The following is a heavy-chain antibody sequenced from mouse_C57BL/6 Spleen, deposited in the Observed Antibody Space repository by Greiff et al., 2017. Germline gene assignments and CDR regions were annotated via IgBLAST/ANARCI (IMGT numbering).Heavy chain of an antibody. CDR1: GYSFTGYY. CDR2: INPSTGGT. D-gene: IGHD2-5*01. V-gene: IGHV1-43*01. J-gene: IGHJ1*03. Sequence: EVQLQQSGPELVKPGASVKISCKASGYSFTGYYMHWVKQSSEKSLEWIGEINPSTGGTSYNQKFKGKATLTVDKSSSTAYMQLKSLTSEDSAVYSCARGYSNYVPWYFDVWGTGTTVTVSS. CDR3: ARGYSNYVPWYFDV.